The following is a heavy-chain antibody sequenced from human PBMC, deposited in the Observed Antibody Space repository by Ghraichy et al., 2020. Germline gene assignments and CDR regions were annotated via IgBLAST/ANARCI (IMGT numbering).Heavy chain of an antibody. CDR3: TRLKAVSVWFGEV. J-gene: IGHJ4*02. CDR1: EFTFSNYG. V-gene: IGHV3-23*01. Sequence: GESLNISCEASEFTFSNYGMSWVRQVPGKGLEWVSCISGSGGSTFYANSVKGRFTTSRDNSKNTLYLQLSSLRAEDTAVYYCTRLKAVSVWFGEVWGQGTLVSVSS. CDR2: ISGSGGST. D-gene: IGHD3-10*01.